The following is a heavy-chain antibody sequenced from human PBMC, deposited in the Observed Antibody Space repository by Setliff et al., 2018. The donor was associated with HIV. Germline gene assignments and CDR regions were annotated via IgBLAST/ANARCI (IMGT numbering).Heavy chain of an antibody. CDR2: INPGRGNT. V-gene: IGHV1-46*01. J-gene: IGHJ6*03. Sequence: ASVKVSCKASGYTFSTYYIYWMRQAPGQGLERLAVINPGRGNTNYAQSFQGRVTVTRDTSTDTVYMELNSLRPEDTADYYCARGLRGVIKGRYYYMDVWGKGTTVTVSS. CDR3: ARGLRGVIKGRYYYMDV. CDR1: GYTFSTYY. D-gene: IGHD3-10*01.